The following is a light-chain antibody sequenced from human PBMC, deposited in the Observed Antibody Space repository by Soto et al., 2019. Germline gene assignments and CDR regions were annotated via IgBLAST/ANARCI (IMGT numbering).Light chain of an antibody. CDR2: GAS. J-gene: IGKJ5*01. CDR3: QQYNYWPIT. Sequence: IVMTQTPATLSVSPGERVTLSCRASQSVADNLAWFQQKPGQGPRLLIYGASTRATGIPARFSGSGSETDFTLTVSSLRSEDSAVYYCQQYNYWPITFGQGIRLEI. CDR1: QSVADN. V-gene: IGKV3-15*01.